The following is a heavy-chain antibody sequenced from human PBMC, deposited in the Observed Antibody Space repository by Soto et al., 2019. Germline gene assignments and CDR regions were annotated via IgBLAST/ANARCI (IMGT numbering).Heavy chain of an antibody. CDR3: ARGRYGDY. Sequence: QVHLGQSGAEVKKPGASVKVSCKASVYTFTSYGITWVRQAPGQGLEWMGWISAHNGNADYAQKLQGRVIVTRDPSTSTAYMELRSLSSDDTAVYYCARGRYGDYWGQGALVTVSS. V-gene: IGHV1-18*01. CDR2: ISAHNGNA. CDR1: VYTFTSYG. J-gene: IGHJ4*02. D-gene: IGHD1-1*01.